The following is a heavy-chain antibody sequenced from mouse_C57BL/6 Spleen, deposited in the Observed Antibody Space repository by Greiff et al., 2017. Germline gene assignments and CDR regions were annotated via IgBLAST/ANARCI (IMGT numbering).Heavy chain of an antibody. CDR2: INYDGSST. V-gene: IGHV5-16*01. CDR3: ARSPPYYFYY. Sequence: VQLKESEGGLVQPGSSMKLSCTASGFTFSDYYMAWVRQVPEKGLEWVANINYDGSSTYYLDSLKSRFIISRDNAKNILYLQMSSLKSEYTATYYCARSPPYYFYYWGQGTTLTVSS. J-gene: IGHJ2*01. CDR1: GFTFSDYY.